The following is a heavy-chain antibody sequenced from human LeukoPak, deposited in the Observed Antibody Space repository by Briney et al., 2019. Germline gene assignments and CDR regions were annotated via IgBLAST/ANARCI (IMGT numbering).Heavy chain of an antibody. CDR2: LYYSGST. V-gene: IGHV4-39*07. CDR1: GGSISSSNYY. Sequence: PSETLSLTCIVSGGSISSSNYYWDWIRQPPGKGLEWIGSLYYSGSTYYNPSLKSRVTISVDTSKSQFSLKLSSVTAADTAVYYCASYHYYYYMDVWGKGTTATVSS. D-gene: IGHD3-16*02. CDR3: ASYHYYYYMDV. J-gene: IGHJ6*03.